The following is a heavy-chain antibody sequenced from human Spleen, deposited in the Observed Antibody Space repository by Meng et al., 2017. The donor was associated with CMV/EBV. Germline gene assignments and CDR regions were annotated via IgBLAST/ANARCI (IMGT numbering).Heavy chain of an antibody. CDR3: ARVEWQFNWFDP. Sequence: SETLSLTCAVYGGSFSGYYWSWIRQPPGKGLEWIGEINHSGSTNYNPSLKSRVTISVDTSKNQFSLKLSSVTAADMAVYYCARVEWQFNWFDPWGQGTLVTVSS. D-gene: IGHD3-3*01. V-gene: IGHV4-34*01. CDR2: INHSGST. CDR1: GGSFSGYY. J-gene: IGHJ5*02.